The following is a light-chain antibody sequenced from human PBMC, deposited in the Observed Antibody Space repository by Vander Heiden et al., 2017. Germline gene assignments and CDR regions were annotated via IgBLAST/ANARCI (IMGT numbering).Light chain of an antibody. V-gene: IGKV2-30*01. CDR3: LQGKHWPFT. Sequence: DVVMTQSPLSLPVTLGEPASISCRASQSLVNRDRNTYLNWFQQKPGQSPRRLIYTVSNRDSGVPARFSGSGSGTDFTLKISRVEAEDVGVYYCLQGKHWPFTFGQGTRLEIK. J-gene: IGKJ5*01. CDR1: QSLVNRDRNTY. CDR2: TVS.